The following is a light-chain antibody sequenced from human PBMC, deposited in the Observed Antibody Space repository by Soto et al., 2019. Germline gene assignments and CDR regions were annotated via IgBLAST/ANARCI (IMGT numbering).Light chain of an antibody. Sequence: IVLTQSPDTLSLSPGDRGTISCRASQSVISSYLAWYQQKPGQAPKLLIYDASRRATGIPARFSGSGSGTDFTLTISRLQPEDFAVYYCQQYGRSPTFGQGTKVDIK. CDR1: QSVISSY. V-gene: IGKV3-20*01. CDR3: QQYGRSPT. J-gene: IGKJ1*01. CDR2: DAS.